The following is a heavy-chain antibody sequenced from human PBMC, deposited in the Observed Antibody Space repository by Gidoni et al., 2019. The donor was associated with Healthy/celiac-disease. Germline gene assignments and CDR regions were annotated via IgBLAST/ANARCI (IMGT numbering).Heavy chain of an antibody. CDR2: INHSGST. Sequence: QVQLQQWGAGLLKPSETLSLTCAVSGGSFSGYYWSWIRQPPGKGLEWIGEINHSGSTNYNPSLKSRVTISVDTSKNQFSLKLSSVTAADTAVYYCARIPRSWGDYVAGWRSYWYFDLWGRGTLVTVSS. CDR1: GGSFSGYY. J-gene: IGHJ2*01. D-gene: IGHD4-17*01. V-gene: IGHV4-34*01. CDR3: ARIPRSWGDYVAGWRSYWYFDL.